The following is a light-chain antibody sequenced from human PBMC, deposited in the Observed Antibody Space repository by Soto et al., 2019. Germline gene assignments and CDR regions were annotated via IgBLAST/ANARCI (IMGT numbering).Light chain of an antibody. CDR3: KIYTVNNDV. V-gene: IGLV2-8*01. Sequence: QSVLAQPPSASGSPGQSVTISCTGTSSDVGGYNYVSWYQQHPGKAPKLMIYEVSKRPSGVPDRFSGSKSGNTASLTVSGLQAEDEAASYCKIYTVNNDVVRTGTKVPVL. CDR1: SSDVGGYNY. CDR2: EVS. J-gene: IGLJ1*01.